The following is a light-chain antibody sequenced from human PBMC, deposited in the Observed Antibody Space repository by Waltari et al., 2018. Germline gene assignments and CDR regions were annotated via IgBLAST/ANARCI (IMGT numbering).Light chain of an antibody. Sequence: VILTQSPATLSLSPGERATLSCRASQSVGSSVAWYHQKPGQAPRLLIRSASSRATGIPDRFSGSGSGTEFTLTISSLEPEDVGIYHCFQHSSGLSFGQGT. CDR2: SAS. CDR1: QSVGSS. V-gene: IGKV3-11*01. J-gene: IGKJ2*03. CDR3: FQHSSGLS.